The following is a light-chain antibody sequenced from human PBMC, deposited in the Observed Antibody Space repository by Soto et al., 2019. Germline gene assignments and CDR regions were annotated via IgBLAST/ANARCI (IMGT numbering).Light chain of an antibody. Sequence: EIVMTQSPATLSVSPGERPTLPCRASQSVSSSYLAWYQQKPGQAPRLLIYDASNRATGIPARFSGSGSGTDFTLTISSLEPEDFAVYYCQQRSNWPITFGQGTRLEIK. CDR2: DAS. CDR1: QSVSSSY. J-gene: IGKJ5*01. CDR3: QQRSNWPIT. V-gene: IGKV3-11*01.